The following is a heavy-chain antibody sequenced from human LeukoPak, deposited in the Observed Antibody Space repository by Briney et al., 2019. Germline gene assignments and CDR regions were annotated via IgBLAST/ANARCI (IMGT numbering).Heavy chain of an antibody. D-gene: IGHD3-10*01. J-gene: IGHJ4*02. CDR1: GFTFSSYS. CDR3: ARDGSGSYSSDY. V-gene: IGHV3-21*01. Sequence: PGGSLRLSCAASGFTFSSYSMNWVRQAPGKGLEWVSSISSSSSYIYYADSVKGRFTISRDNAKNSLYLQMNSLRAEDTAVYYCARDGSGSYSSDYWGQGTLVTVSS. CDR2: ISSSSSYI.